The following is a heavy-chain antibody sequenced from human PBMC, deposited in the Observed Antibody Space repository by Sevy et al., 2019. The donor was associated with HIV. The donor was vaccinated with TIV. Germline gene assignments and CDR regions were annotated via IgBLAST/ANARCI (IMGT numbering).Heavy chain of an antibody. CDR1: GFTFDDYA. V-gene: IGHV3-9*01. CDR3: AKGGTPYCSGGSCTFDY. D-gene: IGHD2-15*01. CDR2: ISWNSGSI. Sequence: GGSLRLSCAASGFTFDDYAMRWVRQAPGKGLEWVSGISWNSGSIGYADSVKGRFTISRDNAKNSLYLQMNSLRAEDTALYYCAKGGTPYCSGGSCTFDYWGQGTLVTVSS. J-gene: IGHJ4*02.